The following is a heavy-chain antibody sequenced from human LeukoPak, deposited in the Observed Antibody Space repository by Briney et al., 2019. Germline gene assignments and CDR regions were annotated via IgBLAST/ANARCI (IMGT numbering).Heavy chain of an antibody. J-gene: IGHJ4*02. CDR3: AREPAPSGYPDY. CDR1: GYTFTGYY. D-gene: IGHD5-12*01. CDR2: INPNSGGT. Sequence: ASVKVSCKASGYTFTGYYMHWVRQAPGQGLEWMGWINPNSGGTNYAQKFQGRVTMTRDTSISTAYMELSRLRSDDTAVYYCAREPAPSGYPDYWGQGTLVTVSS. V-gene: IGHV1-2*02.